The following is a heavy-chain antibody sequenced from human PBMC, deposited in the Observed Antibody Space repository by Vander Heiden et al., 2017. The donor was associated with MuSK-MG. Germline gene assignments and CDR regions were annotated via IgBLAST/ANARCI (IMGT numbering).Heavy chain of an antibody. CDR3: ARDHDYGDYDAFDI. J-gene: IGHJ3*02. D-gene: IGHD4-17*01. CDR1: GFTFGGYD. CDR2: IWYDGSNK. Sequence: QVQLVESGGGVVQPGRSLRLSCAASGFTFGGYDMHWVRQAPGKGLGWVAVIWYDGSNKYYADSVKGRFTISRDNSKNTLYLQMNSLRAEDTAVYYCARDHDYGDYDAFDIWGQGTMVTVSS. V-gene: IGHV3-33*01.